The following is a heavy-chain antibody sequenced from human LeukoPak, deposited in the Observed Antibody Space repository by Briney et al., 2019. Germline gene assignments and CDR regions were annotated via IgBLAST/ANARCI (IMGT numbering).Heavy chain of an antibody. Sequence: GGSLRVSCAASGFTFSSYAMSWVRQAPGKGLEWVSAISGSGGSTYYADSVKGRFTISRDNSKNTLYLQMNSLRAEDTAVYYCAKDRRTMVRGVISGFDYWGQGTLVTVSS. J-gene: IGHJ4*02. CDR2: ISGSGGST. D-gene: IGHD3-10*01. CDR3: AKDRRTMVRGVISGFDY. CDR1: GFTFSSYA. V-gene: IGHV3-23*01.